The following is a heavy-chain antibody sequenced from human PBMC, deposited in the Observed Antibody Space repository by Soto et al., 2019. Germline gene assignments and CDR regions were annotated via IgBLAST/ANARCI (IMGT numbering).Heavy chain of an antibody. CDR2: IYYSGIT. CDR3: ARGGGVYYFDY. Sequence: QVQLQESGPGLVKPSETLSLTCTVSGGSITSYYWSWIRQPPGKGLEWIGYIYYSGITDYNPSLKXRFPXSXDPSKSQFSLKLSSVTAADTAVYYCARGGGVYYFDYWGQGTLVTVSS. J-gene: IGHJ4*02. D-gene: IGHD2-8*02. V-gene: IGHV4-59*01. CDR1: GGSITSYY.